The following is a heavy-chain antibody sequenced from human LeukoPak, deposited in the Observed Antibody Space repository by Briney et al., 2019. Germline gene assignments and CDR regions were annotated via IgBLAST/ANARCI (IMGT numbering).Heavy chain of an antibody. J-gene: IGHJ3*02. D-gene: IGHD3-9*01. CDR2: VNHGGNT. V-gene: IGHV4-34*01. CDR3: ARHLTYYDILTGYPDGFDI. CDR1: GGSLSGYY. Sequence: PSETLSLTCAVYGGSLSGYYWTWIGQPPGKGLEWIGEVNHGGNTNYNPPLKSRVTISLDASKNQFSLKLNSVIAADTAVYYCARHLTYYDILTGYPDGFDIWGRGTMVTVSS.